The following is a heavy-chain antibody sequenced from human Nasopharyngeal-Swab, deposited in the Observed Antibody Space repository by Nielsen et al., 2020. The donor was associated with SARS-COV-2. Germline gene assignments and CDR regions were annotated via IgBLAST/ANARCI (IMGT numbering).Heavy chain of an antibody. D-gene: IGHD4-23*01. J-gene: IGHJ2*01. CDR3: ACSLTPGVGYFDL. CDR1: GFTVSAFG. V-gene: IGHV3-33*05. CDR2: ISYDGHTQ. Sequence: GGSLRLSCAASGFTVSAFGMHWVRQAPGEVLEWVAHISYDGHTQYYSDSVTGRFTISRDNSKNTLYLQMNSLRAEDTAVYYCACSLTPGVGYFDLWGRGTLVTVSS.